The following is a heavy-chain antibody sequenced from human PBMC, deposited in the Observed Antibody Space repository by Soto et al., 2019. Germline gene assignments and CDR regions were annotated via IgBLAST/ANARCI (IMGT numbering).Heavy chain of an antibody. CDR1: GFTVSSNY. Sequence: GGSLRLSCAASGFTVSSNYMSWVRQAPGEGLEWVSVIYSGGSTYYADSVKGRFTISRDNSKNTLYLQMNSLRAEDTAVYYCARGFYYYYMDVWGKGTTVTVSS. CDR2: IYSGGST. CDR3: ARGFYYYYMDV. J-gene: IGHJ6*03. V-gene: IGHV3-66*01.